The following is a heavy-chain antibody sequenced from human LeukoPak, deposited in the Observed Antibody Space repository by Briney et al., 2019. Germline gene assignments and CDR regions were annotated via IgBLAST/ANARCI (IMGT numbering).Heavy chain of an antibody. J-gene: IGHJ3*01. D-gene: IGHD1-14*01. CDR2: INADGGTT. V-gene: IGHV3-74*01. CDR3: IVVVEPPDSDGFDV. Sequence: GGSLRLSCAASGFTFGNSWVHWVRQAPGKGLVWVSLINADGGTTSYADSVKGRFTISRDNARNTLSLEMNSLTIEDTAVYYCIVVVEPPDSDGFDVWGQGTMITVSS. CDR1: GFTFGNSW.